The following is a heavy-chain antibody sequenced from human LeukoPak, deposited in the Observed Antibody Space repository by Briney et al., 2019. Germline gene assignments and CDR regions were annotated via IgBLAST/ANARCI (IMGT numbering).Heavy chain of an antibody. J-gene: IGHJ4*02. CDR1: GFTFSKYG. Sequence: GGSLRLSCAASGFTFSKYGIHWVRQAPGRGLEWVAVIWYDGRTKYYADSVKGRFTISRDNSKNTLYLQMNSLRAEDTAVYYCARDFEYSSSTGVYWGQGTLVTVSS. V-gene: IGHV3-33*01. CDR2: IWYDGRTK. D-gene: IGHD5-12*01. CDR3: ARDFEYSSSTGVY.